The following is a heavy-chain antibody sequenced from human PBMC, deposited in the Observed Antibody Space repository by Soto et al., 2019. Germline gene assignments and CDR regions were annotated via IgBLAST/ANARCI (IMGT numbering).Heavy chain of an antibody. Sequence: ASVKVSCKASGGTFSSYAKNWVRQAPGQGLEWMVGIIPIFGTANYAQKFQGRVTITAGKYTGTAYMELSSVRSEDTAVYYCARDLRRGRTGVGPADIVKYYGMGVWG. D-gene: IGHD2-2*02. CDR1: GGTFSSYA. CDR2: IIPIFGTA. V-gene: IGHV1-69*06. J-gene: IGHJ6*02. CDR3: ARDLRRGRTGVGPADIVKYYGMGV.